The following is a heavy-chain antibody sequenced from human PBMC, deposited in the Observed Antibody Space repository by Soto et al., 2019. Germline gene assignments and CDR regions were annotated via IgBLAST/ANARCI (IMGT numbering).Heavy chain of an antibody. J-gene: IGHJ4*01. V-gene: IGHV4-31*03. CDR3: ARGGYYYENSGQNAYDY. Sequence: SETLSLTCTVSGGSISSGGYYWSWIRQHPGKGLEWIGYIYYGGSTYYNPSLKSRATISGDTSKNQFSLKLSSVTAADTAVYYCARGGYYYENSGQNAYDYWGQGILVTVPS. CDR1: GGSISSGGYY. CDR2: IYYGGST. D-gene: IGHD3-22*01.